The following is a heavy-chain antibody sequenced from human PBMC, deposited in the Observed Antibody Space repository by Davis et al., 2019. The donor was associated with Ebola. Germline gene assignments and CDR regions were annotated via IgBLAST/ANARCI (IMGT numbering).Heavy chain of an antibody. J-gene: IGHJ6*02. CDR2: VIPIFART. CDR1: GGTFSNYA. CDR3: ARGSIRATNAYYYHYYALDV. Sequence: SVKVSCKASGGTFSNYAISWVRQAPGQGLEWMGGVIPIFARTNYAQKFQDRVTITADESTGTAYMEVGSLRSEDTALYYCARGSIRATNAYYYHYYALDVWGQGTTVTVSS. D-gene: IGHD2-8*01. V-gene: IGHV1-69*13.